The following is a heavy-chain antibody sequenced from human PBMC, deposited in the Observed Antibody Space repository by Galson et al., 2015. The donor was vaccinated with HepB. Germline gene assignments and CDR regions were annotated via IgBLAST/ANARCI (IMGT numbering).Heavy chain of an antibody. CDR1: GFTVSSNY. J-gene: IGHJ5*02. CDR2: IYSGGST. D-gene: IGHD6-19*01. CDR3: AREIIAVAGMEAYNWFDP. Sequence: SLRLSCAASGFTVSSNYMSWVRQAPGKGLEWVSVIYSGGSTYYADSVKGRFTISRDNSKNTLYLQMNSLRAEDTAVYYCAREIIAVAGMEAYNWFDPWGQGTLVTVSS. V-gene: IGHV3-53*01.